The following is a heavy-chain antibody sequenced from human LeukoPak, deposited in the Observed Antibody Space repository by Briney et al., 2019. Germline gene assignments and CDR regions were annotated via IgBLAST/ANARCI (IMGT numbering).Heavy chain of an antibody. D-gene: IGHD4-17*01. J-gene: IGHJ6*02. CDR2: IYHTGST. CDR1: GASISGYY. CDR3: ARIMNYGAYLYYGLDV. Sequence: SETLSLTCTVSGASISGYYWSWIRQPPGKGLEWMGYIYHTGSTNYNPSLKSRVTLSLDTSRKQFSLKLSSVTAADTAVYYCARIMNYGAYLYYGLDVWGQGTTVTVSS. V-gene: IGHV4-59*01.